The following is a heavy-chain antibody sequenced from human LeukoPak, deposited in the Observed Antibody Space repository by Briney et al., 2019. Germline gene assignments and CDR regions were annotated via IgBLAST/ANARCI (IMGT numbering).Heavy chain of an antibody. CDR3: ARREDSSSWYYFDY. D-gene: IGHD6-13*01. J-gene: IGHJ4*02. CDR1: GNSFTSNW. V-gene: IGHV5-51*01. CDR2: IYPGDSDT. Sequence: GESLKISFKVSGNSFTSNWIGWVRQMPGKGLGWMGIIYPGDSDTRYSPSFQGQVTISADKSISTAYLQWSSLKASDTAMYYCARREDSSSWYYFDYWGQGTLVTVSS.